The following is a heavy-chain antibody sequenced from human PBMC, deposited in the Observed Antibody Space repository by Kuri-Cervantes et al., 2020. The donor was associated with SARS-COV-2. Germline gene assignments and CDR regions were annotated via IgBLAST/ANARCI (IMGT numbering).Heavy chain of an antibody. CDR3: ARGGWIAATDYFDY. V-gene: IGHV3-11*04. CDR2: ISSSGSTI. CDR1: GFTFSDYY. J-gene: IGHJ4*02. Sequence: LSLTCAASGFTFSDYYMSWIRQAPGKGLEWVSYISSSGSTIYYADSVKGRFTISRDNAKNSLYLQMNSLRAEDTAVYYCARGGWIAATDYFDYWGQGTLVTVSS. D-gene: IGHD6-13*01.